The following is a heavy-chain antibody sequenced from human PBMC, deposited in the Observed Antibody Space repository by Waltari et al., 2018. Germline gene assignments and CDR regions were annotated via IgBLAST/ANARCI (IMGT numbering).Heavy chain of an antibody. V-gene: IGHV3-48*04. CDR1: GFTCGIYG. D-gene: IGHD1-1*01. CDR2: ISCSSGAI. J-gene: IGHJ4*02. Sequence: EVQLVESGGGLVQPGGYLRSYCAAAGFTCGIYGMNGGRQAPGKGLGWVSYISCSSGAIYYAASVKGRFTISRDNAKTSLYLQMNSLRAEDTAVYYCAIRLERRLDHWGQGTLVTVSS. CDR3: AIRLERRLDH.